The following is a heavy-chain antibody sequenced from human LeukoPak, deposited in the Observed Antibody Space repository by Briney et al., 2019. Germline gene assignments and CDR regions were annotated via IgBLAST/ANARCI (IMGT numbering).Heavy chain of an antibody. CDR2: INPNSGGT. V-gene: IGHV1-2*02. J-gene: IGHJ5*02. D-gene: IGHD6-13*01. Sequence: GASVKVSCKASGYTFTGYYMHWVRQAPGQGLEWMGWINPNSGGTNYAQKFQGRVTMTRDTSISTAYMELSRLRSDDPAVYYCAREIAAAGTKYVWWFDPWGQGTLVTVSS. CDR3: AREIAAAGTKYVWWFDP. CDR1: GYTFTGYY.